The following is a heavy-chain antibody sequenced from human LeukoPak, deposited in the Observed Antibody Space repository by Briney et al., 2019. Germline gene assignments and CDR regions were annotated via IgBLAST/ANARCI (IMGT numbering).Heavy chain of an antibody. CDR3: VRDRGWFHFDL. V-gene: IGHV3-7*01. J-gene: IGHJ4*02. CDR1: GFTLSNYW. D-gene: IGHD3-10*01. CDR2: NKEDGTIK. Sequence: GGSLRLSCAASGFTLSNYWMTWIRQAPGKGLEWVAHNKEDGTIKDYMDSVKGRFTISGDNTKNSLFLQLSSLRAEDTAVYYCVRDRGWFHFDLWGQGTLVTVSS.